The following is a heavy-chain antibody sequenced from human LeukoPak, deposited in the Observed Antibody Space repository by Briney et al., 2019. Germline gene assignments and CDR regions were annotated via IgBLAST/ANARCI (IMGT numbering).Heavy chain of an antibody. J-gene: IGHJ4*02. CDR1: GFTFSSYG. Sequence: GGSLRLSCAASGFTFSSYGMHWVRQAPGKGLEWVAFIRYDGSNKYYADSVKGRFTISRDNAKNSLYLQMNSLRAEDMALYYCAKGTPMVRGVSHFDYWGQGTLVTVSS. D-gene: IGHD3-10*01. V-gene: IGHV3-30*02. CDR2: IRYDGSNK. CDR3: AKGTPMVRGVSHFDY.